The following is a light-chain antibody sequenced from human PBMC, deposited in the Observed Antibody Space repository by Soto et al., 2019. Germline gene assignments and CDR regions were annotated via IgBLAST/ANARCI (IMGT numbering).Light chain of an antibody. CDR3: SSYTSSSNV. CDR2: DVS. J-gene: IGLJ1*01. CDR1: SSDVGGYNY. Sequence: QSALTQPASVSGSPGQSITISCTGTSSDVGGYNYVSWYQQHPGTAPKLMIYDVSNRPSGVSNRFSGSKSGNTASLTISGLQAEDEADYYCSSYTSSSNVFGTGTKLTVL. V-gene: IGLV2-14*01.